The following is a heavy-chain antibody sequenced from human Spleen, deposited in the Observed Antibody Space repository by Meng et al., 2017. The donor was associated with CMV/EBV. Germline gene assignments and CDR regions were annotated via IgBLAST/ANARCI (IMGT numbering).Heavy chain of an antibody. V-gene: IGHV3-30*02. CDR3: ARDASYYYAMDV. CDR1: GFTFSNYG. J-gene: IGHJ6*02. Sequence: GESLKISCAASGFTFSNYGMNWVRQAPGKGLEWVGFILFDGSNEYYADSVKGRFTISRDNSKNTLYLQMNSLRPEDTAIYYCARDASYYYAMDVWGQGTTVTVSS. CDR2: ILFDGSNE.